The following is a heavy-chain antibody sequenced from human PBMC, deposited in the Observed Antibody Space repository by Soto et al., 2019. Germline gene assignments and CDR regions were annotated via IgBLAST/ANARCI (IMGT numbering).Heavy chain of an antibody. D-gene: IGHD5-18*01. CDR1: GYSISTYW. CDR3: AALDTAMVKTAGY. CDR2: VKQDGSEE. Sequence: GGCLRLSCASSGYSISTYWMSWFRQAPGKGVEWVANVKQDGSEEYYVDSVKGRFTISRDNAKNSLYLQMNSLRAEDTAVYYCAALDTAMVKTAGYWGQGTLVTVSS. J-gene: IGHJ4*02. V-gene: IGHV3-7*01.